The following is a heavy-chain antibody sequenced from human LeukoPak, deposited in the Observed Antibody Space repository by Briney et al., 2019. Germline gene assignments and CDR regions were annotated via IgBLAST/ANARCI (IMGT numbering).Heavy chain of an antibody. D-gene: IGHD2-15*01. Sequence: ASVKVSCKASGGTFGSYAISWVRQAPGQGLEWMGLISAYGNTNYAQNLQGRVTMTTDTSTSTAYMELRSLRSDDTAVYYCARGIIGYYFDYWGQGTLVTVSS. CDR3: ARGIIGYYFDY. CDR1: GGTFGSYA. J-gene: IGHJ4*02. CDR2: ISAYGNT. V-gene: IGHV1-18*01.